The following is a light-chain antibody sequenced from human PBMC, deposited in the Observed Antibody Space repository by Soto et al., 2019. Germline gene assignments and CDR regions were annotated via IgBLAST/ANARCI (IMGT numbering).Light chain of an antibody. Sequence: EVVLTQSPATLSVSPGERASPSCRASQTVGSNLAWYQQKPGQTPSLLIFGASTRAAGIAARFSGSGSGTDFTLTISSLQSEDFAVYYCQQYNNWPITFGQGTRLEIK. J-gene: IGKJ5*01. V-gene: IGKV3-15*01. CDR1: QTVGSN. CDR2: GAS. CDR3: QQYNNWPIT.